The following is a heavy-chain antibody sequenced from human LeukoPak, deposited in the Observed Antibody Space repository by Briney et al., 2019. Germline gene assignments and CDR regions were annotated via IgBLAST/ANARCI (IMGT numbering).Heavy chain of an antibody. CDR3: ARGGSGATRDDTFDI. CDR2: ISSSSSYI. J-gene: IGHJ3*02. D-gene: IGHD3-10*01. Sequence: PGGSLRLSCAASGFTFSDYAMSWVRQAPGKGLEWVSSISSSSSYIYYADSMKGRFTISRDNAKNSLYLQMNSLRAEDTAIYYCARGGSGATRDDTFDIWGQGTMVTVSS. CDR1: GFTFSDYA. V-gene: IGHV3-21*01.